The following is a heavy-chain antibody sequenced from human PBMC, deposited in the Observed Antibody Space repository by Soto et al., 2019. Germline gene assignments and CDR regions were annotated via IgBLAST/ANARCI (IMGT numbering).Heavy chain of an antibody. V-gene: IGHV3-33*01. Sequence: QMHLVESGGGVVQPGRSLTLSCVASGFTFTSYGIHWVRQAPGKGLEWVAVIWYGGSTKYYGDSVKGRFSISRDNSKKTVYLQMNSLRAEDTAVYYCARDRRFLEWLDYWGQGTLVSVSS. CDR1: GFTFTSYG. D-gene: IGHD3-3*01. CDR2: IWYGGSTK. J-gene: IGHJ4*02. CDR3: ARDRRFLEWLDY.